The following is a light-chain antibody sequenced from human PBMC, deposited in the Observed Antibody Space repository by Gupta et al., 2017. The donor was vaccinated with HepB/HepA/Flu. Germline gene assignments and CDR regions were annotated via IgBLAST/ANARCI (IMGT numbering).Light chain of an antibody. CDR2: SNN. CDR1: SSNIGSGT. CDR3: ATGDASLNGRV. J-gene: IGLJ1*01. V-gene: IGLV1-44*01. Sequence: SVLTQPPSASGTPGQRVTITCFGSSSNIGSGTVSWYQQRPGAAPKLLMYSNNQRPSGVPDRFSGSKSGTSASVAISGLQAGDEADYYCATGDASLNGRVFGAGTKLTVL.